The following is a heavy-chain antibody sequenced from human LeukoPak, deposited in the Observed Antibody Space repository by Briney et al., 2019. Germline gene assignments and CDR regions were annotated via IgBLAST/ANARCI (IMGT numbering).Heavy chain of an antibody. V-gene: IGHV4-59*01. D-gene: IGHD3-3*01. J-gene: IGHJ2*01. CDR1: GGSIRSSY. Sequence: SETLSLTCTVSGGSIRSSYWSWIRQPPGKGLEWIGYVYYSGSTNYNPSLKSRVTISVDASRNQFSLKLSSVTAADTAVYYCAREDYDDSGAWYFDLWGRGTLVTVSS. CDR2: VYYSGST. CDR3: AREDYDDSGAWYFDL.